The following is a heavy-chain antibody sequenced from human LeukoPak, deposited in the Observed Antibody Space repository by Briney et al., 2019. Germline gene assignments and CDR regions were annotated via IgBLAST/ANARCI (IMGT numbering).Heavy chain of an antibody. CDR3: ARARRDGYNRAAFDI. V-gene: IGHV1-69*05. Sequence: GASVKVSCKASGGTFSSYAISWVRQAPGQGLEWMGRIIPIFGTANYAQKFQGRVTITTDESTSTAYMELSSLRSEDTAVYYCARARRDGYNRAAFDIWGQGTMVTVSS. CDR2: IIPIFGTA. CDR1: GGTFSSYA. J-gene: IGHJ3*02. D-gene: IGHD5-24*01.